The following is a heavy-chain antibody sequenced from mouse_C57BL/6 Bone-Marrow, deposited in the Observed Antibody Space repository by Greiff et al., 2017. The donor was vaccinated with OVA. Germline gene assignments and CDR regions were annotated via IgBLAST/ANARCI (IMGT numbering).Heavy chain of an antibody. CDR3: ARRNTTVRDWYFDV. J-gene: IGHJ1*03. D-gene: IGHD1-1*01. Sequence: EVKLMESGGGLVQPGGSLKLSCAASGFTFSDSGMAWVRQAPRKGPEWVASISNLAYSIYYADTVTGRFTISRENAKNTLYLEMSSLRSEDTAMYYCARRNTTVRDWYFDVWGTGTTVTVSS. V-gene: IGHV5-15*01. CDR1: GFTFSDSG. CDR2: ISNLAYSI.